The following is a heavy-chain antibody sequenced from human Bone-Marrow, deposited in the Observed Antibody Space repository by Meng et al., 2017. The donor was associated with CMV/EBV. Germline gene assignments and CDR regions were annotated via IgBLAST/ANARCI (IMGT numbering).Heavy chain of an antibody. D-gene: IGHD4-23*01. Sequence: GESLKISCAASGFTFSSYWMSWVRQAPGKGLEWVANIKQDGSEKYYVDSVKGRFTISRDNAKNSLYLQMNSLRAEDTAVYDCARETRPTAFDYWGQGTLVTVSS. V-gene: IGHV3-7*01. CDR1: GFTFSSYW. CDR3: ARETRPTAFDY. CDR2: IKQDGSEK. J-gene: IGHJ4*02.